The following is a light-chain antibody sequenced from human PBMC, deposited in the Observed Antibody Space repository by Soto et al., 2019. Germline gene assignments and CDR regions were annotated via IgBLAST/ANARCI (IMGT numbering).Light chain of an antibody. Sequence: DIQLTQSPSFLSASVVDRVTITCRASQDINTFLAWCQQKPGKAPKLLIYGASTLQSGVPSRFSGSGSGTEFTLTISNLRPEDFATYYCHQLKTYPPTFGRGTKVDIK. CDR2: GAS. CDR1: QDINTF. CDR3: HQLKTYPPT. J-gene: IGKJ1*01. V-gene: IGKV1-9*01.